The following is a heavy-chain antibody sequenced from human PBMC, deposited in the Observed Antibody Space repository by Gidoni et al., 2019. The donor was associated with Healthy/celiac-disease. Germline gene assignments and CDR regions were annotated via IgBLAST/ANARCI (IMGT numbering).Heavy chain of an antibody. J-gene: IGHJ2*01. CDR3: ARDTAYYYDSSGYPPAGWYFDL. CDR2: ISYDGSNK. D-gene: IGHD3-22*01. Sequence: QVQLVESGGGVVQPGRSLRLPCAASGFPFRSYAMHGVRQAPGKGLEWVAVISYDGSNKYYADSVKGRFTISRDNSKNTLYLQMNSLRAEDTAVYYCARDTAYYYDSSGYPPAGWYFDLWGRGTLVTVSS. CDR1: GFPFRSYA. V-gene: IGHV3-30*04.